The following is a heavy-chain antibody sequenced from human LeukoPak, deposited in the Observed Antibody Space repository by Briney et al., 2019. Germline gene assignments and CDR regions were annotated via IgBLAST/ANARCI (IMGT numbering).Heavy chain of an antibody. CDR1: GFTFSTYA. J-gene: IGHJ5*02. CDR3: AKGGWSGSPLNWFDP. V-gene: IGHV3-23*01. Sequence: GGSLRLSCAASGFTFSTYAMSWVRQAPGKGLEWVSGLTGGGGGTSYADSVKGRFTISRDNSKNTLYLQMNSLRAEDTAVYYCAKGGWSGSPLNWFDPWGQGTLVTVSS. D-gene: IGHD3-3*01. CDR2: LTGGGGGT.